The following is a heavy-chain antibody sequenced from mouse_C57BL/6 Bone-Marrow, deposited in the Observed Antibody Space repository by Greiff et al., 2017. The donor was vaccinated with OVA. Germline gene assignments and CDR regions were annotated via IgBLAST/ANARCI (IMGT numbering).Heavy chain of an antibody. Sequence: VQLQQSGAELVRPGASVKLSCKASGYTFTDYYINWVKQRPGQGLEWIARIYPGSGNTYYNEKFKGKATLTAEKSSSTAYMQLSSLTSEDSAVYFCARPLGAWFAYWGQGTLVTVSA. CDR3: ARPLGAWFAY. V-gene: IGHV1-76*01. D-gene: IGHD4-1*01. CDR2: IYPGSGNT. J-gene: IGHJ3*01. CDR1: GYTFTDYY.